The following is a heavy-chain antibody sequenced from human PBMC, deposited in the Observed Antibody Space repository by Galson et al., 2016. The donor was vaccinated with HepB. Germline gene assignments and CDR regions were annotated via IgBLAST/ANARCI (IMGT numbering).Heavy chain of an antibody. J-gene: IGHJ6*04. CDR1: GFTFSSYG. Sequence: SLRLSCAASGFTFSSYGMHLVRQAPGKGLEWVAVVSSGGGTTYYADSVKGRFTISRDNSKNTVYLQMNSLTADDTAIYYCVQGSTAPAVWGKGTTVTVSS. CDR3: VQGSTAPAV. CDR2: VSSGGGTT. D-gene: IGHD1-26*01. V-gene: IGHV3-30*18.